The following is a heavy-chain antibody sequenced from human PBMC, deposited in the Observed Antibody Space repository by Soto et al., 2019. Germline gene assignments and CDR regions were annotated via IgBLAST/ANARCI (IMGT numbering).Heavy chain of an antibody. CDR1: GFSLSSTRMA. Sequence: QITLKESGPTLVKPTQTLTLTRTFSGFSLSSTRMAVGWIRQPPGKALEWLALIYWDDDKRYSPFLKSRLTITKDPSKNQVVLTMSNMDPVDTARYYCAHIVVAGLGYYFDYWGQGTLVTVSS. CDR2: IYWDDDK. J-gene: IGHJ4*02. V-gene: IGHV2-5*02. D-gene: IGHD6-19*01. CDR3: AHIVVAGLGYYFDY.